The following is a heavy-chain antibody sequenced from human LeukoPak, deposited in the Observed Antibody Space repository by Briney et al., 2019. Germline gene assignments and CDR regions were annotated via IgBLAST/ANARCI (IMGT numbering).Heavy chain of an antibody. Sequence: GASLRPSCAAAGFTFSSYAMSWVRQAPGKGLEWVSTIRGSGGGTYYADSVKGRFTISRDNSKNTLYLQMNSLRDEDTALYYCAKAGIGVVGYFDYRGQGTLVIVSS. D-gene: IGHD6-19*01. V-gene: IGHV3-23*01. CDR1: GFTFSSYA. CDR3: AKAGIGVVGYFDY. CDR2: IRGSGGGT. J-gene: IGHJ4*02.